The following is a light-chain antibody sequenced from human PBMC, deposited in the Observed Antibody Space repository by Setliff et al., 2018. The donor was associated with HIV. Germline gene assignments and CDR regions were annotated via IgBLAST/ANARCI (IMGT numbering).Light chain of an antibody. V-gene: IGLV2-23*01. J-gene: IGLJ1*01. CDR3: CSNTGSNTYV. CDR1: SGDVGRYSL. Sequence: QSVLTQPASVSGSPGQSITISCTGTSGDVGRYSLVSWYQQQPGKPPKLMIYQASKQPSGVSNRFSGSKSGNTASLTISGLQAEDEADYYCCSNTGSNTYVFGTGTKVTVL. CDR2: QAS.